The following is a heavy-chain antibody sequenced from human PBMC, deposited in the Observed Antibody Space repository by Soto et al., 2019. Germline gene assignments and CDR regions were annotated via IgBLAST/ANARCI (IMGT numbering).Heavy chain of an antibody. J-gene: IGHJ4*02. CDR2: ISAYNGNT. D-gene: IGHD3-3*01. Sequence: ASVKVSCKASGYTFTSYGISWVRQAPGQGLEWMGWISAYNGNTNYAQKLQGRVTMTTDTSTSTAYMELRSLRSDDTAVYYCARSESVPSYDFWSGYTVAIDYWGQGTLVTVSS. V-gene: IGHV1-18*01. CDR3: ARSESVPSYDFWSGYTVAIDY. CDR1: GYTFTSYG.